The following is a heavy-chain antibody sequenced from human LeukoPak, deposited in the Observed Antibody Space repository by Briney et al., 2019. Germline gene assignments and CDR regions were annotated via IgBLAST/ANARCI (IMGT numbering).Heavy chain of an antibody. CDR1: GFTFTNYA. J-gene: IGHJ3*01. Sequence: GGSLRLSCAASGFTFTNYAMTWVRQAPGKGLEWVSVIGASGADTYYSDSVKGRFTVSRDNSRNTLFLHMSSLRAEDTAVYFCARRPRDTSGYYLGAFHDWGQGTTVTVSS. D-gene: IGHD3-22*01. CDR3: ARRPRDTSGYYLGAFHD. CDR2: IGASGADT. V-gene: IGHV3-23*01.